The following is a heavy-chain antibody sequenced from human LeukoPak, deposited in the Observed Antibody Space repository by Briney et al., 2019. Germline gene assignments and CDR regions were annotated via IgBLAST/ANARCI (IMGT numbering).Heavy chain of an antibody. D-gene: IGHD6-19*01. CDR2: IYSSGNS. CDR3: ARDMTGSGWNDAFDI. V-gene: IGHV4-61*02. CDR1: GGSISSESYY. Sequence: PSETLSLTCTVSGGSISSESYYWSWIRQPAGKGLEWIGRIYSSGNSKYNPSLKSRVTISVDTSRNQFSLNLSSVTAADTAVYYCARDMTGSGWNDAFDIWGQGTMATVSS. J-gene: IGHJ3*02.